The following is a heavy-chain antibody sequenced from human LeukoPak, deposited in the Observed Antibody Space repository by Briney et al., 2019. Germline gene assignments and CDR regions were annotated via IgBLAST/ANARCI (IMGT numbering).Heavy chain of an antibody. J-gene: IGHJ4*02. V-gene: IGHV3-23*01. D-gene: IGHD6-13*01. CDR3: AKALEQETVIALDS. CDR1: GFTFSTYA. Sequence: GGSLRPSCAATGFTFSTYAMSWVRQAPGKGLEWVSAISGSGGSTYYADSVKGRFTISRDNSKNTLYLQMNSLRAEDTSIYFCAKALEQETVIALDSWGQGTLVTVSS. CDR2: ISGSGGST.